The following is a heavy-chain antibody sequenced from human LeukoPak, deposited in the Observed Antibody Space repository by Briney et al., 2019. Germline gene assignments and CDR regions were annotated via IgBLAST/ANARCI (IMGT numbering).Heavy chain of an antibody. CDR2: ISSSGSTI. CDR3: AELGITMIGGV. CDR1: GFTFNTYA. D-gene: IGHD3-10*02. J-gene: IGHJ6*04. Sequence: GGSLRLSCAASGFTFNTYAMNWVRQAPGKGLEWVSYISSSGSTIYYADSVKGRFTISRDNAKNSLYLQMNSLRAEDTAVYYCAELGITMIGGVWGKGTTVTISS. V-gene: IGHV3-48*03.